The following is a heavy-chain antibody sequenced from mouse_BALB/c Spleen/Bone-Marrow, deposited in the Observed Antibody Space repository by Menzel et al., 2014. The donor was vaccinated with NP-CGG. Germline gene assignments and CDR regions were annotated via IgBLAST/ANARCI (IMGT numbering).Heavy chain of an antibody. Sequence: VHVKQSGPELVKPGASVKMSCEASGYTFTSYVMHWVKQKPGQGLEWIGYINPYNDGTKYNEKFKGKATLTSDKSSSTAYMELSSLTSEDSAVYYCARPGGNYVLYAMDYWGQGTSVTVSS. J-gene: IGHJ4*01. CDR2: INPYNDGT. D-gene: IGHD2-1*01. V-gene: IGHV1-14*01. CDR1: GYTFTSYV. CDR3: ARPGGNYVLYAMDY.